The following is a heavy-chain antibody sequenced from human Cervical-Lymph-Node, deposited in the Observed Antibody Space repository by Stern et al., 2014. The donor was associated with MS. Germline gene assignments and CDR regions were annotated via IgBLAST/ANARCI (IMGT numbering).Heavy chain of an antibody. J-gene: IGHJ4*02. D-gene: IGHD3-9*01. CDR1: GFSFSSYW. Sequence: VQLVQSGGGFVQPGGSLRLSCAASGFSFSSYWMHWVRQAPGKGLVWVSRIDNYGGVTDYADSGRGRFTISRDNAENTLLLKMSILRADVSAVYYCGRDLSGRYDFWGQGTLVTVSS. V-gene: IGHV3-74*01. CDR3: GRDLSGRYDF. CDR2: IDNYGGVT.